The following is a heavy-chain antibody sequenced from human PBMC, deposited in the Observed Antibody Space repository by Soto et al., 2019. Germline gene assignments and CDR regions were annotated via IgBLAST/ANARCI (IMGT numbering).Heavy chain of an antibody. CDR1: FGYSRSYY. D-gene: IGHD3-9*01. Sequence: LSVTCIVSFGYSRSYYWSWIRQPAGKGLEWIGHIYTSGRTSYNPALRSRVAMSIDASKSQFSLKLTFVSAADTAMYSCARFDQSDYPVKKNFFDLWGQGTLVTV. V-gene: IGHV4-4*07. J-gene: IGHJ1*01. CDR2: IYTSGRT. CDR3: ARFDQSDYPVKKNFFDL.